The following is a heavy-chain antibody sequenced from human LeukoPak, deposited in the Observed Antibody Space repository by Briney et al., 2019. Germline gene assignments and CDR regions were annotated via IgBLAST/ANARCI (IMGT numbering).Heavy chain of an antibody. CDR2: IYYSGST. Sequence: PSETLSLTCTVSGGSISSSSYYWGWVRQPPGKGLEWIGSIYYSGSTYYNPSLKRRVTISVDTSKTQFSLKLSSVTAADTAVYYCASPSISSGWYSKDYWGQGTLVTVSS. CDR1: GGSISSSSYY. J-gene: IGHJ4*02. D-gene: IGHD6-19*01. CDR3: ASPSISSGWYSKDY. V-gene: IGHV4-39*01.